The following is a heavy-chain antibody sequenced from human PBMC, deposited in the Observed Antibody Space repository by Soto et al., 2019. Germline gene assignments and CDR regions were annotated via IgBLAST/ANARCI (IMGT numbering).Heavy chain of an antibody. CDR1: GGSISSSSYY. Sequence: SETLSLTCTVSGGSISSSSYYWGWIRQPPGKALEWTGTIYYSGSTYYNPSLKSRVIISVDTSKNQFSLKLSSVTAADAAVYYCTTFRGMTTATTGRYLDYWGQGILVTSPQ. CDR2: IYYSGST. D-gene: IGHD4-17*01. CDR3: TTFRGMTTATTGRYLDY. J-gene: IGHJ4*02. V-gene: IGHV4-39*01.